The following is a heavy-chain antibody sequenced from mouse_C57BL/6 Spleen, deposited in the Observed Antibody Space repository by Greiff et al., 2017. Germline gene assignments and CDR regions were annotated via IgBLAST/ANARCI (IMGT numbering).Heavy chain of an antibody. D-gene: IGHD4-1*01. CDR1: GFTFSSYG. Sequence: EVQLQQSGGDLVKPGGSLKLSCAASGFTFSSYGMSWVRQTPDKRLEWVATISSGGSYTYYPDSVKGRFTISRDNAKNTLYLQMSSLKSEDTAMYYCARPAGTGAMDYWGQGTSVTLSS. CDR2: ISSGGSYT. J-gene: IGHJ4*01. V-gene: IGHV5-6*01. CDR3: ARPAGTGAMDY.